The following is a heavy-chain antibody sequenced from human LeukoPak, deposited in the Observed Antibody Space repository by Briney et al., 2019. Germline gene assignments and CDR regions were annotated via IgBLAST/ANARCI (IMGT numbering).Heavy chain of an antibody. Sequence: ASVKVSCKASGYTFTGYYMHWVRQAPGQGLEWMGWINPNSGGTNYAQKFQGRVTMTRDTSISTAYMELSRLRSDDTAVYYCARGRCSSTSRYPTPNWFDPWGQGTLVTVSS. V-gene: IGHV1-2*02. D-gene: IGHD2-2*01. CDR3: ARGRCSSTSRYPTPNWFDP. CDR1: GYTFTGYY. CDR2: INPNSGGT. J-gene: IGHJ5*02.